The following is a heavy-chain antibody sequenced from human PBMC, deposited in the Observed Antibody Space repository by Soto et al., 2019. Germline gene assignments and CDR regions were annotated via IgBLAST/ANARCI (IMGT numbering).Heavy chain of an antibody. CDR1: GFTFSSYG. V-gene: IGHV3-30*18. CDR2: ISYDGSNK. CDR3: AKARTNYYDSSGHYYYYGMDV. Sequence: GGSLRLSCAASGFTFSSYGMHWVRQAPGKGLEWVAVISYDGSNKYYADSVKGRFTISRDNSKNTLYLQMNSLRAEDTAVYYCAKARTNYYDSSGHYYYYGMDVWGQGTTVTVSS. D-gene: IGHD3-22*01. J-gene: IGHJ6*02.